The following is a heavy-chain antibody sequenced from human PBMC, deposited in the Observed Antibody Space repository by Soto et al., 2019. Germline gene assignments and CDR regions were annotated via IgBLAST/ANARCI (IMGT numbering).Heavy chain of an antibody. CDR3: ARATGTLRSRNCDY. Sequence: SETLSLTCPVSGGSISTVGHYWTWIRQPPGKGLEWIGSIYHTGSTYYSKSLRSRLTMSVDTSKSQFSLRLSSVTAADTAVYYCARATGTLRSRNCDYWGQGSLVTVSS. D-gene: IGHD1-1*01. CDR1: GGSISTVGHY. CDR2: IYHTGST. J-gene: IGHJ4*02. V-gene: IGHV4-31*03.